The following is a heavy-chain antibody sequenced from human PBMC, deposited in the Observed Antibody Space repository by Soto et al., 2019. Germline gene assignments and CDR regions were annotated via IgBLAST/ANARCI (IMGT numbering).Heavy chain of an antibody. CDR1: GGSISSYY. D-gene: IGHD1-26*01. Sequence: PSETLSLTCTVSGGSISSYYWSWIRQPPGKGLEWIGYIYYSGSTNYNPSLKSRVTISVDTSKNQFSLKLSSVTAADTAVYYCARVSGADVYDYYYGMDVWGQGTTVTVSS. V-gene: IGHV4-59*01. CDR2: IYYSGST. J-gene: IGHJ6*02. CDR3: ARVSGADVYDYYYGMDV.